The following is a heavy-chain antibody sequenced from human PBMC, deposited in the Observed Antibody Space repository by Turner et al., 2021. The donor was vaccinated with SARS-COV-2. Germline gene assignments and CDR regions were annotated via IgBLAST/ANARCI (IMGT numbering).Heavy chain of an antibody. D-gene: IGHD3-3*02. CDR2: IYSGGST. CDR3: ARDLLAYGMDV. J-gene: IGHJ6*02. Sequence: EVQLVETGGGLIQPGGSLRLSCAASGFTVSSNYMSWVRQAPGKGLEWVSVIYSGGSTFYADSVKGRFTISRDSSKNTLYLQMNSLRAEDTAVYYGARDLLAYGMDVWGQGTTVTVSS. CDR1: GFTVSSNY. V-gene: IGHV3-53*05.